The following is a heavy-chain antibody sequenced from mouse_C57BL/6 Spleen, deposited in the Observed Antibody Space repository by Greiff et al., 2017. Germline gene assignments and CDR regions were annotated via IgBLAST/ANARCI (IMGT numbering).Heavy chain of an antibody. D-gene: IGHD2-2*01. Sequence: VQLQESGPELVKPGASVKISCKASGYAFSSSWMNWVKQRPGKGLAWIGRLYPGDGDTNYNGKFKGKATLTADKSSSTAYMQLSSLTSEDSAVYFCARAGGYQVPYYAMDYWGQGTSVTVAS. CDR3: ARAGGYQVPYYAMDY. CDR2: LYPGDGDT. CDR1: GYAFSSSW. J-gene: IGHJ4*01. V-gene: IGHV1-82*01.